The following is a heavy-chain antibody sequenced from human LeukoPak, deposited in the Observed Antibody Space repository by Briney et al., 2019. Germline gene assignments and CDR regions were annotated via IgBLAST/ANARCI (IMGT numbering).Heavy chain of an antibody. CDR3: ARGGSSGSLGDFDY. Sequence: KPGGSLRLSFAASGFTFSSYSMNWVRQAPGKGLEWVSSISSSSSYIYYADSVKGRFTISRDNAKNSLYLQMNSLRAEDTAVYYCARGGSSGSLGDFDYWGQGTLVTVSS. V-gene: IGHV3-21*01. CDR2: ISSSSSYI. J-gene: IGHJ4*02. CDR1: GFTFSSYS. D-gene: IGHD2-15*01.